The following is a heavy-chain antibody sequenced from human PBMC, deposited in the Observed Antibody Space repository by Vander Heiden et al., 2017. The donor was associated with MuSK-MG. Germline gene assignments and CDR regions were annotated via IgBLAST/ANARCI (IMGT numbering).Heavy chain of an antibody. CDR2: IDYSGST. D-gene: IGHD5-12*01. CDR1: GGSISSTTYF. CDR3: ARLFAEGYNPLGYFDY. J-gene: IGHJ4*02. Sequence: LQLQESGPGLVKPSETLSLTCAVSGGSISSTTYFWGWIRQSPGKGLEWIGSIDYSGSTYSNPSLKSRVTMSVDVSKNQLSLKLSSMTAADTAVFYCARLFAEGYNPLGYFDYWGQGALVTVSS. V-gene: IGHV4-39*01.